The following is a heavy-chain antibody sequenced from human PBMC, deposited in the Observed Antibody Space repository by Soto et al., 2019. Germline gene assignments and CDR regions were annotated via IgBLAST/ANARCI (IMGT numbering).Heavy chain of an antibody. D-gene: IGHD3-10*01. V-gene: IGHV1-69*02. Sequence: QVQLVQSGAEVKMHGSSVTVSCTASGDTFSKYTINWVRQAPGKAPEWVGRVIPILGMSDYAHKFQGRVSIPADKSTSTAYILMSRLRSEDTAVYYCATGYGSGSAHFVNWCHRTLVTLSS. CDR2: VIPILGMS. J-gene: IGHJ4*01. CDR3: ATGYGSGSAHFVN. CDR1: GDTFSKYT.